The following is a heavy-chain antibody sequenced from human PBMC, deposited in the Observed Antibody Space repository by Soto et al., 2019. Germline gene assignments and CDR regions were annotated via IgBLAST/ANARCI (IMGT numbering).Heavy chain of an antibody. J-gene: IGHJ3*02. V-gene: IGHV1-18*01. CDR1: GYTFTSYG. CDR3: ARFDDSSGRGAFDS. D-gene: IGHD3-22*01. Sequence: ASVKVSCKASGYTFTSYGISWVRQAPGQGLEWMGWISAYNGNTNYAQKLQGRVTMTTDTSTSTAYMELRSLRSDDTAVYYCARFDDSSGRGAFDSWGKGTMVTVSS. CDR2: ISAYNGNT.